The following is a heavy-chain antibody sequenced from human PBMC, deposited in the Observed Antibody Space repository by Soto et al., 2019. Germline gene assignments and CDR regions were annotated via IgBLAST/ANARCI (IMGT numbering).Heavy chain of an antibody. CDR3: ARRFRTVTTDWFDP. J-gene: IGHJ5*02. Sequence: SETLSLTCTVSGGSISSYYWSWIRQPPGKGLEWIGYIYYSGSTNYNPSLKSRVTISVDTSKNQFSLKLSSVTAADTAVYYCARRFRTVTTDWFDPWGQGTLVTVS. D-gene: IGHD4-17*01. V-gene: IGHV4-59*08. CDR2: IYYSGST. CDR1: GGSISSYY.